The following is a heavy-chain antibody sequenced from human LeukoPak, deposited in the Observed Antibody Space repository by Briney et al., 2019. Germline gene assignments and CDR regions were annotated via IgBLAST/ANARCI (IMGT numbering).Heavy chain of an antibody. Sequence: GGSLRLSCAASGFTLTSAWMTWLRQTPEKGGEYVAHMNEDGSGRFYVDSAKGRFTITREDTQNSVYLQMNSLRVEDTAVYYCAAWFGESVPWGQGTLVTVSS. V-gene: IGHV3-7*01. CDR1: GFTLTSAW. CDR3: AAWFGESVP. CDR2: MNEDGSGR. D-gene: IGHD3-10*01. J-gene: IGHJ5*02.